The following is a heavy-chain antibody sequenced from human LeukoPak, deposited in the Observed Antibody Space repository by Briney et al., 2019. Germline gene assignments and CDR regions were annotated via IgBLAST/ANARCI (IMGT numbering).Heavy chain of an antibody. CDR3: ARVPGTTAYYYYYYMDV. CDR1: GYTFTGYY. D-gene: IGHD1-7*01. CDR2: INPNSGGT. V-gene: IGHV1-2*02. Sequence: ASVKVSCKASGYTFTGYYMHWVRQAPGQGLEWMGWINPNSGGTNYAQKFQGRVTMTRDTSISTAYMELSRLRSDDTAVYFCARVPGTTAYYYYYYMDVWGKGTTVTVSS. J-gene: IGHJ6*03.